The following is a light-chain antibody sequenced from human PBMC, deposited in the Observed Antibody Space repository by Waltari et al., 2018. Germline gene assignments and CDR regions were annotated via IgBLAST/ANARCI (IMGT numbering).Light chain of an antibody. CDR1: SSDVGGYNS. CDR3: NSYTSSSTLWV. J-gene: IGLJ3*02. V-gene: IGLV2-14*01. CDR2: DVT. Sequence: QSALTQPASVSGSPGQSITISCTGTSSDVGGYNSVSWYQQHPGKAPKLLIYDVTKRPSGVSDRFSGSKSGKPASLTISGLQAEDEADYYCNSYTSSSTLWVFGGGTKLTVL.